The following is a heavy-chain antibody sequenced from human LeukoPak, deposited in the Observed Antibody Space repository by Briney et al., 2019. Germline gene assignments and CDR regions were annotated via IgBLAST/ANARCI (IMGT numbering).Heavy chain of an antibody. V-gene: IGHV3-7*01. J-gene: IGHJ4*02. CDR2: INQDGGDK. CDR3: VRDYSGMGIDY. Sequence: GGSLRLSCAASGFTFSSYGMDWVRQAPGKGLEWVANINQDGGDKYYVDSVKGRFTISRDNAKSSLYLQMNSLRAEDTAVYYCVRDYSGMGIDYWGQGTLVTVSS. D-gene: IGHD3-10*01. CDR1: GFTFSSYG.